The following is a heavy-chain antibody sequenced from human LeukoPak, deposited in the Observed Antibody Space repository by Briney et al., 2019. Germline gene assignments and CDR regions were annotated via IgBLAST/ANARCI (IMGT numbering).Heavy chain of an antibody. Sequence: GRSLRLSCAASGFTFSSYAMHWVRQAPGKGLEWVAVISYDGSNKYYADSVKGRFTISRDNSKNTLYLQMDSLRAEDTAVYYCARDYLSYWGQETLVTVSS. CDR2: ISYDGSNK. V-gene: IGHV3-30*04. D-gene: IGHD2/OR15-2a*01. J-gene: IGHJ4*02. CDR3: ARDYLSY. CDR1: GFTFSSYA.